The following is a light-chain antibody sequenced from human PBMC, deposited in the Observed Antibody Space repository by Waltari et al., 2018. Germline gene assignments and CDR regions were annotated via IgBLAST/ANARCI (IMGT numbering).Light chain of an antibody. CDR2: KAS. J-gene: IGKJ2*03. V-gene: IGKV1-5*03. CDR1: QSISNY. CDR3: QQYNTYSS. Sequence: DIQMTQSPSTLSASVGDTITITCRASQSISNYLAWYQQKPGTAPKLLIYKASSSGSGVPSRFSGSGSGTEFTLTISSLQPDDSATYYCQQYNTYSSFGQGSKLEI.